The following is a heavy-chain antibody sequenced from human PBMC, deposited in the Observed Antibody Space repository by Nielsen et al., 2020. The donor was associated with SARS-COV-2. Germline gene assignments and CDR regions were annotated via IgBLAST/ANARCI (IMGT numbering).Heavy chain of an antibody. D-gene: IGHD3-16*01. J-gene: IGHJ4*02. CDR1: GFTFSSYA. Sequence: GESLKISCSASGFTFSSYAMHWVRQAPGKGLEYVSAISSNGGSTYYADSVKGRFTISRDNSKNTLYLQMNSLRVEDTAIYYCVRDLGTYWGQGALVTVSS. CDR3: VRDLGTY. V-gene: IGHV3-64D*06. CDR2: ISSNGGST.